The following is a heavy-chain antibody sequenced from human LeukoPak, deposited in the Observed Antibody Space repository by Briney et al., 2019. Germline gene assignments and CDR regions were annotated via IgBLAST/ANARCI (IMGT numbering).Heavy chain of an antibody. V-gene: IGHV3-30*02. D-gene: IGHD1-26*01. CDR2: IRYDGSNK. CDR3: ARGGSFFNY. J-gene: IGHJ4*02. Sequence: GGSLRLSCAASGFTFSSYGMHWVRQAPGKGLEWVAFIRYDGSNKYYADSVKGRFTISRDNAKNSLSLQMNNLRAEDTALYYCARGGSFFNYWGQGILVTVSS. CDR1: GFTFSSYG.